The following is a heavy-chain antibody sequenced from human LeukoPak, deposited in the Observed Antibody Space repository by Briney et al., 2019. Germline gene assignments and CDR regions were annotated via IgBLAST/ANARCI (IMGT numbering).Heavy chain of an antibody. CDR1: GYSISSGYY. J-gene: IGHJ4*02. CDR3: ARQTGSGLFSLP. V-gene: IGHV4-38-2*02. CDR2: IYHSGST. Sequence: SETLSLTCTVSGYSISSGYYWTWIRQPPGKGLEWIGSIYHSGSTYNNPSLKSRVTISVDTSKNQFSLKLSSVTAADTAVYYCARQTGSGLFSLPGGQGTLVTVSS. D-gene: IGHD3-10*01.